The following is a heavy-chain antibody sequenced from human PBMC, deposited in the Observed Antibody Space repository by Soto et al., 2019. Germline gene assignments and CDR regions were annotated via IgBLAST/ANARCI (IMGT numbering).Heavy chain of an antibody. CDR2: ISYDGSNK. D-gene: IGHD6-13*01. CDR3: AKSSGIAAAGTLAEYFQH. CDR1: GFTFSSHG. V-gene: IGHV3-30*18. Sequence: QVQLVESGGGVVQPGRSLRLSCAASGFTFSSHGMHWVRQAPGKWLEWVVVISYDGSNKYYADSVKGRFTISRDNSKNTLYLQMNSLRAEYTAVYYCAKSSGIAAAGTLAEYFQHWGQGTLVTVSS. J-gene: IGHJ1*01.